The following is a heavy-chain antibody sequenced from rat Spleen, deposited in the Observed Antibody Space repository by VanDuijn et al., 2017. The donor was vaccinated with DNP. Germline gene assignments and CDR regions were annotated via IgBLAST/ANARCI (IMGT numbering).Heavy chain of an antibody. CDR3: ARLLAGRAYYFDY. CDR1: GFTFSAHY. CDR2: ITTGGVST. Sequence: EVQLVESGGGLVQPGRSLKLSCAASGFTFSAHYMAWVRQAPKKGLEWVASITTGGVSTYYRDSVKGRFTISRDNAKSTLYLQMDSLRSEETATYYCARLLAGRAYYFDYWGQGVMVTVSS. J-gene: IGHJ2*01. V-gene: IGHV5S11*01. D-gene: IGHD5-1*01.